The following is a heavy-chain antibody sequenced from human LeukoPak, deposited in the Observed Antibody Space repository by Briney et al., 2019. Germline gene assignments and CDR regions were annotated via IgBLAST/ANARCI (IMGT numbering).Heavy chain of an antibody. D-gene: IGHD3-22*01. CDR1: GFTFSSHW. CDR3: ASGGYYYDNSGHDY. V-gene: IGHV3-74*01. CDR2: IISYGSCT. J-gene: IGHJ4*02. Sequence: GGSLRLSCAASGFTFSSHWMHWVRQAPGKGLVWVSRIISYGSCTRYADSVKGRFTISRDNAKNTLYLQMNSLRAEDTAVYYCASGGYYYDNSGHDYWGQGTLVTVSS.